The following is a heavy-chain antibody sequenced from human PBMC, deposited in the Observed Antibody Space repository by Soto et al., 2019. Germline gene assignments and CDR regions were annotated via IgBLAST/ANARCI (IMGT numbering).Heavy chain of an antibody. CDR3: ARDLGYYDSSGRRSAFDI. V-gene: IGHV3-66*01. D-gene: IGHD3-22*01. J-gene: IGHJ3*02. CDR1: GFTVSSNY. CDR2: IYSGGST. Sequence: GSLRLSCAASGFTVSSNYMSWVRQAPGKGLEWVSVIYSGGSTYYADSVKGRFTISRDNSKNTLYLQMNSLRAEDTAVYYCARDLGYYDSSGRRSAFDIWGQGTMVTVSS.